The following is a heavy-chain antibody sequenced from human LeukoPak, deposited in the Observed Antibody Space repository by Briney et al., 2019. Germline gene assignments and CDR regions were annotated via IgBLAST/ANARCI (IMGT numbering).Heavy chain of an antibody. CDR1: GFTFSSYA. V-gene: IGHV3-30-3*01. Sequence: GGSLRLSCAASGFTFSSYAMHWVRRAPGKGLEWVAVISYDGSNKYYADSVKGRFTISRDNAQNSLYLQMNSLRAEDTAIYYCVRDRGTYRPIDYWGQGTLVTVSS. J-gene: IGHJ4*02. D-gene: IGHD1-26*01. CDR2: ISYDGSNK. CDR3: VRDRGTYRPIDY.